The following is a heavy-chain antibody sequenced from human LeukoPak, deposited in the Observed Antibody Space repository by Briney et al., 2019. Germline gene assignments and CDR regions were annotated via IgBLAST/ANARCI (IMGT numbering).Heavy chain of an antibody. Sequence: GGSLRLSCAASGFTFSSYSMNWVRQAPGKGLEWVSSISSSSSYIYYADSVKGRFTIPRDNAKNSLYLQMNSLRAEDTAVYYCARNLIVGANIPLDYWGQGTLVTVSS. CDR3: ARNLIVGANIPLDY. J-gene: IGHJ4*02. CDR2: ISSSSSYI. D-gene: IGHD4/OR15-4a*01. CDR1: GFTFSSYS. V-gene: IGHV3-21*01.